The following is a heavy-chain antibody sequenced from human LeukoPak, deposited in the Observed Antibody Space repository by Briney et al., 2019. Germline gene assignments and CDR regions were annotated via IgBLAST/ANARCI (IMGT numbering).Heavy chain of an antibody. D-gene: IGHD1-26*01. CDR3: VVHSATSCY. CDR1: GFKFSVFE. CDR2: INSAATYT. V-gene: IGHV3-48*03. Sequence: GGSLRLSCAASGFKFSVFEMNWVRQAPGKGLEWVSYINSAATYTFYADSVKGRFTISRDDAKNSLYLQMNCLRAEDTAVYYCVVHSATSCYWGQGTLVTVSS. J-gene: IGHJ4*02.